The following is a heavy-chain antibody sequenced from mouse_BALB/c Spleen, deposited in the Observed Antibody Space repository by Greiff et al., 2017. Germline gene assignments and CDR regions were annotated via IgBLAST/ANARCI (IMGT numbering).Heavy chain of an antibody. D-gene: IGHD1-1*01. Sequence: QVQLQQSGPELVKPGASVKISCKASGYAFSSSWMNWVKQRPGQGLEWIGRIYPGDGDTNYNGKFKGKATLTADKSSSTAYMQLSSLTSVDSAVYFCARGGTYYYGSRGYYFDYWGQGTTLTVSS. CDR1: GYAFSSSW. CDR2: IYPGDGDT. V-gene: IGHV1-82*01. CDR3: ARGGTYYYGSRGYYFDY. J-gene: IGHJ2*01.